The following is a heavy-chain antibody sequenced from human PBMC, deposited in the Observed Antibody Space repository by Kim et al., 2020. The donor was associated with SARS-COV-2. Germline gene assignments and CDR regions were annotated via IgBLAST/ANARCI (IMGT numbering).Heavy chain of an antibody. J-gene: IGHJ3*02. CDR2: IYSGGST. V-gene: IGHV3-66*01. CDR3: ARELTIFGVHDAFDI. D-gene: IGHD3-3*01. Sequence: GGSLRLSCAASGFTVSSNYMSWVRQAPGKGLEWVSVIYSGGSTYYADSVKGRFTISRDNSKNTLYLQMNSLRAEDTAVYYCARELTIFGVHDAFDIWGQGTMVTVSS. CDR1: GFTVSSNY.